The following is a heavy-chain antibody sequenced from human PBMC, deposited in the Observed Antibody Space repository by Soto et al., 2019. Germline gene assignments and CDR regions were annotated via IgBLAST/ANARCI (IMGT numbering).Heavy chain of an antibody. J-gene: IGHJ6*02. D-gene: IGHD2-15*01. CDR1: GFTFSSYG. Sequence: GGSLRLSCAASGFTFSSYGMHWVRQAPGKGLEWVAVIWYDGSNKYYADSVKGRFTISRDNSKNTLYLQMNSLRAEDTAVYYCARGAVVAATIYYYYGMDVWGQGTTVTVSS. CDR3: ARGAVVAATIYYYYGMDV. V-gene: IGHV3-33*01. CDR2: IWYDGSNK.